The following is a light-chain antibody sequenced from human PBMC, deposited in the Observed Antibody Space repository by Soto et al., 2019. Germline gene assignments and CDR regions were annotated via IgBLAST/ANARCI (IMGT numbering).Light chain of an antibody. CDR1: NSDVVGYNY. CDR3: SSYTTTNTLSV. J-gene: IGLJ1*01. V-gene: IGLV2-14*01. CDR2: EVF. Sequence: QSPLTQPASVSGSRGQSITIPCTGTNSDVVGYNYVSWYQHHPGKAPKLMIYEVFNRPSGVSSRFSGSKYGSTASLTISGLQAEDEADYYCSSYTTTNTLSVFGTGTKVTVL.